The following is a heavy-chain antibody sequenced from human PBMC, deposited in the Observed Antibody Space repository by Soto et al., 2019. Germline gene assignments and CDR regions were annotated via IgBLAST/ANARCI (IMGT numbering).Heavy chain of an antibody. CDR3: AVDYGDYVDYYYGMDV. Sequence: PGGSLRLSCAASGFTFSSYGMHWVRQAPGKGLEWVGVIWYDGSNKYYADSVKGRFTISRDNSKNTLYLQMNSLRAEDTAVYYCAVDYGDYVDYYYGMDVWGQGTTVTVSS. J-gene: IGHJ6*02. V-gene: IGHV3-33*01. CDR1: GFTFSSYG. CDR2: IWYDGSNK. D-gene: IGHD4-17*01.